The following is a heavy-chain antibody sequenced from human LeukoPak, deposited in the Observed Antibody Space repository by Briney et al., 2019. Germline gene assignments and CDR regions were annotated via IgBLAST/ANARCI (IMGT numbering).Heavy chain of an antibody. CDR3: ARAKYYDSRGYSVREAYDI. CDR1: GFTFSSYT. Sequence: GSLRLSCAASGFTFSSYTMHWVRRAPGKGLEWVAVISHDGNIKYHADSMKDRFTISRDNSRNTLYLQMNNLRPEDTAVYSCARAKYYDSRGYSVREAYDIWGQGTMVTVSS. D-gene: IGHD3-22*01. V-gene: IGHV3-30*04. J-gene: IGHJ3*02. CDR2: ISHDGNIK.